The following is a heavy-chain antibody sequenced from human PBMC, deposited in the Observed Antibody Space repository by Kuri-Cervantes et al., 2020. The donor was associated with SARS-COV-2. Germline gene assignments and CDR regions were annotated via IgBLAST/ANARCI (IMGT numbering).Heavy chain of an antibody. CDR2: IYYSGST. D-gene: IGHD4-23*01. V-gene: IGHV4-61*08. Sequence: SETLSLTCTVSGGSISSGDYHWNWIRQAPGKGLEWIGYIYYSGSTNYNPSLKSRVTISVDTSKNQFSLKLSSVTAADTAVYYCARDLGGSNYGGGDYWGQGTLVTVSS. CDR3: ARDLGGSNYGGGDY. J-gene: IGHJ4*02. CDR1: GGSISSGDYH.